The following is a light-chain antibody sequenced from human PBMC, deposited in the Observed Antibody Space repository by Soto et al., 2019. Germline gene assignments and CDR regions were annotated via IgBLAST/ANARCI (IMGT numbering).Light chain of an antibody. Sequence: QSVLTQPASVSGSPGQSIAISCTGTSSDVGGYNYVSWYQQHPGKAPKLMIYHVSNRPSGVSNRFSGSKSGNTASLTISGLLAEDEADYYCCSYTSSITDVFGTGTKLTVL. V-gene: IGLV2-14*01. CDR3: CSYTSSITDV. CDR1: SSDVGGYNY. CDR2: HVS. J-gene: IGLJ1*01.